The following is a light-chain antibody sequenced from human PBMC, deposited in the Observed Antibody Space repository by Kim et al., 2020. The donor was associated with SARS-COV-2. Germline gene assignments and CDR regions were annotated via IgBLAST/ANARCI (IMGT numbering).Light chain of an antibody. CDR3: AAWDDSLYAYV. J-gene: IGLJ1*01. CDR1: RSNIVTNG. CDR2: SNN. V-gene: IGLV1-44*01. Sequence: GPRVTICCSGSRSNIVTNGVNWYQPSPGMAPKLLIYSNNQRPSGVPDRFSGSKSGTSASLAISGLQSEDEADYYCAAWDDSLYAYVFGTGTQVTVL.